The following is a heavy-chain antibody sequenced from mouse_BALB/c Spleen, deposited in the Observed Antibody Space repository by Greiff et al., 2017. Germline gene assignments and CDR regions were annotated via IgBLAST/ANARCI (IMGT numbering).Heavy chain of an antibody. V-gene: IGHV1-5*01. CDR1: GYTFTSYW. J-gene: IGHJ2*01. CDR3: TRKSITTVVATDY. CDR2: IYPGNSDT. Sequence: EVQLQQSGTVLARPGASVKMSCKASGYTFTSYWMHWVKQRPGQGLEWIGAIYPGNSDTSYNQKFKGKAKLTAVTSTSTAYMELSSLTNEDSAVYYCTRKSITTVVATDYWGQGTTLTVSS. D-gene: IGHD1-1*01.